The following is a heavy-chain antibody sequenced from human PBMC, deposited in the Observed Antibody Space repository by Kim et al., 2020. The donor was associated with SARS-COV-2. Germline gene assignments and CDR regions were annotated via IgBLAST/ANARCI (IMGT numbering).Heavy chain of an antibody. V-gene: IGHV4-31*03. CDR3: ARDLRLMVRGVTHYGMDV. CDR1: GGSISSGGYY. D-gene: IGHD3-10*01. J-gene: IGHJ6*02. Sequence: SETLSLTCTVSGGSISSGGYYLSWIRQHPGKGLEWIGYIYYSGSTYYNPSLKSRVTISVDTSKNQFSLKLSSVTAADTAVYYCARDLRLMVRGVTHYGMDVWGQGTTVTVSS. CDR2: IYYSGST.